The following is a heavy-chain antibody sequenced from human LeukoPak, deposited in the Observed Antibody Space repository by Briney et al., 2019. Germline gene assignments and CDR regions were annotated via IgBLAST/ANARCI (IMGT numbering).Heavy chain of an antibody. V-gene: IGHV3-21*01. CDR2: IIIIVSYI. CDR1: GFTFSSYS. Sequence: GGSLRLSCAASGFTFSSYSMNWVRQAPGRGLEWVSSIIIIVSYIYYADSVKGGFTISGDNAQNSLYLQMNSLRAQDTAVYYCASLVTIFGVVTHDYWGQGTLVTVSS. J-gene: IGHJ4*02. D-gene: IGHD3-3*01. CDR3: ASLVTIFGVVTHDY.